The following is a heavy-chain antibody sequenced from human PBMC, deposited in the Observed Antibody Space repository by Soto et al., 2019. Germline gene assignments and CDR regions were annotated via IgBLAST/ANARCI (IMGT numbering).Heavy chain of an antibody. V-gene: IGHV3-23*01. CDR2: ISGSGGST. J-gene: IGHJ6*02. CDR1: GFTFSSYA. D-gene: IGHD3-9*01. Sequence: EVQLLESGGGLVQPGGSLRLSCAASGFTFSSYAMSWVRQAPGKGLEWVSAISGSGGSTYYADSVKGRFTISRDNSKNTLYLQMNSLRAEDTAVYYCARDHHDWLLYYYYGMDVWGQGTTVTVSS. CDR3: ARDHHDWLLYYYYGMDV.